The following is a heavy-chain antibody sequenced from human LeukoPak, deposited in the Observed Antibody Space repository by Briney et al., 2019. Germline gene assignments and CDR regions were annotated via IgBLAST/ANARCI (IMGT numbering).Heavy chain of an antibody. CDR3: ARHDYGDYYFDY. D-gene: IGHD4-17*01. CDR1: GFTFSSYA. V-gene: IGHV3-23*01. Sequence: GGSLRLSCAASGFTFSSYAMSWVRQAPGKGLEWVSAISGSGGSTYYADSVKGRFTISRDNSKNTLYLQMNSLRAEDTAVYYCARHDYGDYYFDYWGQGTLVTVSS. CDR2: ISGSGGST. J-gene: IGHJ4*02.